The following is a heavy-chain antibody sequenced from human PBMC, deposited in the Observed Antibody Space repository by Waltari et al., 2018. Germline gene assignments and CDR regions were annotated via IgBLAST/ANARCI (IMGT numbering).Heavy chain of an antibody. V-gene: IGHV4-4*02. CDR2: SYHSGST. D-gene: IGHD6-19*01. CDR3: AREVGSHSSGWYKLYYYYGMDV. Sequence: QVQLQESGPGLVKPSGTLSLTCAVSGGSISSSNWWSWVRQPPGKGLEWIGESYHSGSTNYNPSLKSRVTISVDKSKNQFSLKLSSVTAADTAVYYCAREVGSHSSGWYKLYYYYGMDVWGQGTTVTVSS. CDR1: GGSISSSNW. J-gene: IGHJ6*02.